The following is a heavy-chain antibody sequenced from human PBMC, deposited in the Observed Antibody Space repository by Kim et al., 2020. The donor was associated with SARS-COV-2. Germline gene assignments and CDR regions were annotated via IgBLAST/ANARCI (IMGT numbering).Heavy chain of an antibody. J-gene: IGHJ4*02. CDR1: GFTFGDYA. Sequence: GGSLRLSCTASGFTFGDYAMSWVRQAPGKGLEWVGFIRSKAYGGTTEYAASVKGRFTISRDDSKSIAYLQMNSLKTEDTAVYYCTRDQSRGYSYGDPDYWGQGTLVTVSS. CDR3: TRDQSRGYSYGDPDY. D-gene: IGHD5-18*01. V-gene: IGHV3-49*04. CDR2: IRSKAYGGTT.